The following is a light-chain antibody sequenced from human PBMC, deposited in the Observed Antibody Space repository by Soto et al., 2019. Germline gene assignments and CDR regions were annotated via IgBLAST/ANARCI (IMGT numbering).Light chain of an antibody. CDR3: HQRSNWWT. V-gene: IGKV3-11*01. CDR1: QSLSSS. Sequence: EIVLTQSPATLSLIPGERATLSCRASQSLSSSLAWYQQKPGQAPRVLIYDTSTRATGIPARFSGSGSGTDFTLTISSLEPEDSAVYYCHQRSNWWTFGQGTRVEIK. J-gene: IGKJ1*01. CDR2: DTS.